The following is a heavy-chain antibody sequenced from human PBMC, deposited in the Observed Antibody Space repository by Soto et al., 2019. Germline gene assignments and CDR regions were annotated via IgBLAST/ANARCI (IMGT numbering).Heavy chain of an antibody. J-gene: IGHJ6*02. D-gene: IGHD2-15*01. CDR2: IYYSGST. Sequence: QVQLQESGPGLVKPSETLSLTCTVSGGSVSSGSYYWSWIRQPPGKGLEWIGYIYYSGSTNYNPSLKSRVTISVDTSKNQFSLKLSSVTAADTAVYYCARDADGYCSGGSCDRYYYYGMDVWGQGTTVTVS. V-gene: IGHV4-61*01. CDR3: ARDADGYCSGGSCDRYYYYGMDV. CDR1: GGSVSSGSYY.